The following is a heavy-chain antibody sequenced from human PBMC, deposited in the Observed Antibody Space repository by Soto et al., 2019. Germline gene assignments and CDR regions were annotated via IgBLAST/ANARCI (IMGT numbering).Heavy chain of an antibody. CDR1: GGSINGYF. CDR2: LYYSGST. J-gene: IGHJ4*02. V-gene: IGHV4-59*08. D-gene: IGHD4-4*01. CDR3: ARHANRNYGLYYFDC. Sequence: SETLSLTCTVSGGSINGYFWSWIRQPPGKGLEWIGYLYYSGSTNYNPSLRSRVTISVDTSRNQFSLKLSSVAAADTAVYYCARHANRNYGLYYFDCWGQGTLVTVSS.